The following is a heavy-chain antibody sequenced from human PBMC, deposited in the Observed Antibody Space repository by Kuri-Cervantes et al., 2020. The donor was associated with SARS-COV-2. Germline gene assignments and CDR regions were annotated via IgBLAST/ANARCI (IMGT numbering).Heavy chain of an antibody. Sequence: ESLKISCAVYGGSFSGYYWSWIRQPPGKGLEWIGEINHSGSTKNNPSLKSRVTKSVDTSKNQFSLKLSSVTAADTAVYYCARLSTHYGMDVWGQGTTVTVSS. CDR2: INHSGST. CDR3: ARLSTHYGMDV. J-gene: IGHJ6*02. V-gene: IGHV4-34*01. D-gene: IGHD2-2*01. CDR1: GGSFSGYY.